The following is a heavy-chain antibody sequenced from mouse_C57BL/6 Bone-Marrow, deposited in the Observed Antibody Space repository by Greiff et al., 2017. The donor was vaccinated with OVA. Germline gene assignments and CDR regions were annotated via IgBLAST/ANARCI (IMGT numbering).Heavy chain of an antibody. J-gene: IGHJ2*01. CDR2: INPGSGGT. Sequence: VQLQQSGAELVRPGTSVKVSCKASGYAFTNYLIEWVKQRPGQGLEWIGVINPGSGGTNYNEKFKGKATLTADKSSSTAYMQRSSLTSEDSAVYFCARRDSSGYCDYWGQGTTLTVSS. D-gene: IGHD3-2*02. CDR3: ARRDSSGYCDY. V-gene: IGHV1-54*01. CDR1: GYAFTNYL.